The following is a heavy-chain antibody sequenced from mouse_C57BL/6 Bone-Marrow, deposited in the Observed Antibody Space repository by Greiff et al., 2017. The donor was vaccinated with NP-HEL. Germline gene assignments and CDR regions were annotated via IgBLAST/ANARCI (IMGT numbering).Heavy chain of an antibody. CDR1: GFTFSSYA. J-gene: IGHJ2*01. CDR2: ISDGGSYT. V-gene: IGHV5-4*01. Sequence: EVKVVESGGGLVKPGGSLKLSCAASGFTFSSYAMSWVRQTPEKRLEWVATISDGGSYTYYPDNVKGRFTISRDNANNNLYLQMSHLKSEDTAMYYCARDYYGILDYWGQGTTLTVSS. CDR3: ARDYYGILDY. D-gene: IGHD1-1*01.